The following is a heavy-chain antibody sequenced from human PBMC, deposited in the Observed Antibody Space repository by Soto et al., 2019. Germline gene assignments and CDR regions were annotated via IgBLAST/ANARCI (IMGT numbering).Heavy chain of an antibody. CDR3: ARGGRYSSSSGHDY. CDR1: GYTFTGYY. J-gene: IGHJ4*02. Sequence: GASVKVSCKASGYTFTGYYMHWVRQAPGQGLEWMGWINPNSGGTNYAQKFQGRVTMTRDTSISTAYMELSRLRSDDTAVYYCARGGRYSSSSGHDYWAREPWSPSPQ. D-gene: IGHD6-6*01. CDR2: INPNSGGT. V-gene: IGHV1-2*02.